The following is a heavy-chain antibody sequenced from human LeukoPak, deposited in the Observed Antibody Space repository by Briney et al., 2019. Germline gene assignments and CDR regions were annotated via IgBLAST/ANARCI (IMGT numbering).Heavy chain of an antibody. V-gene: IGHV4-34*01. CDR2: INHSGSS. CDR1: GGSISTSDFY. D-gene: IGHD2-2*01. Sequence: PSETLSLTCTVSGGSISTSDFYWSWIRQPPGKGLEWIGEINHSGSSNYNPSLKSRVTISVDTSKNQFSLKLSSVTAADTAVYYCARGNPTYCSSTSCSYGGDLRYWGQGTLVTVSS. CDR3: ARGNPTYCSSTSCSYGGDLRY. J-gene: IGHJ4*02.